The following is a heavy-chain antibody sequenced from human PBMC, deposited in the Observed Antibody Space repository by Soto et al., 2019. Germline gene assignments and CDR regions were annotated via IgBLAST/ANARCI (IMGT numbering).Heavy chain of an antibody. V-gene: IGHV3-74*01. D-gene: IGHD2-2*01. CDR2: INTDESSR. J-gene: IGHJ6*02. CDR1: GFIFNSYW. CDR3: ARDRVPQLGYYGMDV. Sequence: EVQLVESGGGLVQPGGSLRLSCAASGFIFNSYWMHWVRQAPGKGLVWVSRINTDESSRSYADSVKGRFTISRDNAXXTLYLQMSSLRAEDTAVYFCARDRVPQLGYYGMDVWGQGTTVTVSS.